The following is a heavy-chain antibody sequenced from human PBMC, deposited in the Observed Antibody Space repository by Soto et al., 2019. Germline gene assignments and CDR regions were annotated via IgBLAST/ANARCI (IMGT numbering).Heavy chain of an antibody. CDR2: IIPVFGIV. Sequence: GASVKVSCKAYGTNPSNSAISWVRQAPGQGLEWVGGIIPVFGIVKYAQKFQGRVTITADESTNTAYMDLGSLRSEDSAVYYCASGRITVVGSRAYYSMDVWGQGTTVTVSS. V-gene: IGHV1-69*13. D-gene: IGHD6-19*01. J-gene: IGHJ6*02. CDR3: ASGRITVVGSRAYYSMDV. CDR1: GTNPSNSA.